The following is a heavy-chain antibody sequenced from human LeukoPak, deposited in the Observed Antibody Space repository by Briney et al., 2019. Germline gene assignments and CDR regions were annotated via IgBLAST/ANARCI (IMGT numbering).Heavy chain of an antibody. CDR1: GYTFISYG. CDR3: AREVGGAGSYFFPYYAMDV. CDR2: ICGFNGNT. V-gene: IGHV1-18*01. D-gene: IGHD3-10*01. J-gene: IGHJ6*02. Sequence: ASVKVSCQASGYTFISYGINWVRQAPGPGLEWMGWICGFNGNTNYAQKLQGRVTMTTDTSTSTAYMELWSLRSDDTAVYYCAREVGGAGSYFFPYYAMDVWGQGTTVTVSS.